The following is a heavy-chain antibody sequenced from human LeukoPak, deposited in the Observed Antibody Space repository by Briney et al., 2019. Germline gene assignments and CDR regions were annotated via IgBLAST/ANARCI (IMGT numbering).Heavy chain of an antibody. CDR2: IYPGDSDT. CDR3: ARGYCSGGSCLDAFDI. Sequence: GESLKISCKGSGYSFTSYWIGWVRQMPGKGLEWMGIIYPGDSDTRYSPSFQGQVTISADKSISTAYLQWSSLKASDTAMYHCARGYCSGGSCLDAFDIWGQGTMVTVSS. CDR1: GYSFTSYW. D-gene: IGHD2-15*01. V-gene: IGHV5-51*01. J-gene: IGHJ3*02.